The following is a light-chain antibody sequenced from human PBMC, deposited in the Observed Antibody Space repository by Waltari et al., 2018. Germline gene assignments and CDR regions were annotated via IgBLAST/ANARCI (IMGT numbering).Light chain of an antibody. CDR1: SPNIGGND. Sequence: QSLLTQPPSLSSAPGQRVTIYCSGTSPNIGGNDVFWYQQFPGKAPRLLIYDDNRLPAGLPDRFSGSKSATSASLAISRLQTGDEADYYCGTWDSSLAVWMFGGGTRLTVL. J-gene: IGLJ3*02. V-gene: IGLV1-51*02. CDR2: DDN. CDR3: GTWDSSLAVWM.